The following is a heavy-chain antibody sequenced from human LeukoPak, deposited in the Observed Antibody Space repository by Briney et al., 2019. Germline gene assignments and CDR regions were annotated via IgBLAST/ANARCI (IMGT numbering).Heavy chain of an antibody. J-gene: IGHJ4*02. CDR3: ARVLLQNYYDSSGYFDY. Sequence: ASVKVSCKPSGYTFTSYGISWVRQAPGQGLEWMGWISAYNGNTNYAQKLQGRVTMTTDTSTSTAYMELRSLRSDDTAVYYCARVLLQNYYDSSGYFDYWGQGTLVTVSS. D-gene: IGHD3-22*01. V-gene: IGHV1-18*01. CDR2: ISAYNGNT. CDR1: GYTFTSYG.